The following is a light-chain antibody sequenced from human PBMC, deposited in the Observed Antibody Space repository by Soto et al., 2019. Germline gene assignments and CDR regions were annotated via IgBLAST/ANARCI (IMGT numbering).Light chain of an antibody. Sequence: IVLTQSPATLSLFPGERATLSCRVSQSVGSSLAWYQQKPGQAPRLLLYDASNRATGIPARFSGSGSGTDFTLTISSLEPEDFAVYYCQQRSNWITFGQGTRLEIE. J-gene: IGKJ5*01. V-gene: IGKV3-11*01. CDR2: DAS. CDR3: QQRSNWIT. CDR1: QSVGSS.